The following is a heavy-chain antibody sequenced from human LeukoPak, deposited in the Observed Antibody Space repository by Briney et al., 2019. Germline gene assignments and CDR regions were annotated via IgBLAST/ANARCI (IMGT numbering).Heavy chain of an antibody. V-gene: IGHV1-3*01. D-gene: IGHD3-10*01. CDR3: ARDRGVWFGESNDAFDI. J-gene: IGHJ3*02. Sequence: PGGSLRLSCAASGYTFTSYAMHWVRQAPGQRLEWMGWINAGNGNTKYSQKFQGRVTITRDTSASTAYMELSSLRSEDTAVYYCARDRGVWFGESNDAFDIWGQGTMVTVSS. CDR2: INAGNGNT. CDR1: GYTFTSYA.